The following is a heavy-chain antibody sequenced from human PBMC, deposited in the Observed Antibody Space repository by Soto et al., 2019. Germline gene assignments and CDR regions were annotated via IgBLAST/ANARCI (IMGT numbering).Heavy chain of an antibody. CDR1: GFPVSSYA. D-gene: IGHD2-15*01. V-gene: IGHV3-23*01. CDR2: ISGSGGRT. Sequence: GGSLRLSSVASGFPVSSYAMSWFRQTPEKGLEWVSGISGSGGRTYYADSVKGRFTISRDNSNNTLSLQMHSLRVEDTAVYFCAKGGYYSLFDIWGQGTMVTVSS. J-gene: IGHJ3*02. CDR3: AKGGYYSLFDI.